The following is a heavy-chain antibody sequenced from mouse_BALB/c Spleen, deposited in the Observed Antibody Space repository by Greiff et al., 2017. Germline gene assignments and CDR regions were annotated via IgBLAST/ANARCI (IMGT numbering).Heavy chain of an antibody. CDR1: GYTFTSSW. CDR3: ARDYGYYFDY. D-gene: IGHD1-2*01. CDR2: IHPNSGNT. V-gene: IGHV1S130*01. J-gene: IGHJ2*01. Sequence: VQLKQSGSVLVRPGASVKLSCTASGYTFTSSWMHWAKQRPGQGLEWIGEIHPNSGNTNYNEKFKGKATLTVDTTSSTAYVDLSSLTSEDSAVYYCARDYGYYFDYWGQGTTLTVSS.